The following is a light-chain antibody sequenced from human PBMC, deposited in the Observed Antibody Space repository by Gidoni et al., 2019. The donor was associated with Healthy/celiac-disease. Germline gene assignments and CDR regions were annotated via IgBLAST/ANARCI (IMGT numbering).Light chain of an antibody. CDR1: SSDVGGYNY. J-gene: IGLJ1*01. CDR3: SSYTSSSTSRYV. V-gene: IGLV2-14*01. CDR2: EVS. Sequence: QSALTQPASVSGSPGQSITISCTGTSSDVGGYNYVSWYQQHPGKAPKLMIYEVSNRPSGVSNRFSGSKSGNTASLTISGLQAEDEADYYCSSYTSSSTSRYVFGTGTKVIVL.